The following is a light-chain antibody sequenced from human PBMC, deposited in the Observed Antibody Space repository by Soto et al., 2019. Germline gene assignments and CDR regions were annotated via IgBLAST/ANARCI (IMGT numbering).Light chain of an antibody. CDR3: QQYKSYSYT. V-gene: IGKV1-5*01. Sequence: DIQMTQSPSILSASVGDRVAITCRASESISNWLAWYQQKPGKAPKVLIYDASRLQSGVPERFSGSGSGTEVTLTIISLRADDIATYYCQQYKSYSYTFGPGTNLEI. J-gene: IGKJ2*01. CDR1: ESISNW. CDR2: DAS.